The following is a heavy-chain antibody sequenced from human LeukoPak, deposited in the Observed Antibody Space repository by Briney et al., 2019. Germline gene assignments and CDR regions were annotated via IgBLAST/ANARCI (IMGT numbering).Heavy chain of an antibody. D-gene: IGHD1-26*01. V-gene: IGHV4-61*02. Sequence: SQTLSLTCTVSGGSISSGSYYWSWIRQPAGKGLDWIGRIYTSGSTNYNPSLKSRVTISVDTSKNQFSLKLSSVTAADTAVYYCARARIVGATFVFDYWGQGTLVTVSS. J-gene: IGHJ4*02. CDR2: IYTSGST. CDR3: ARARIVGATFVFDY. CDR1: GGSISSGSYY.